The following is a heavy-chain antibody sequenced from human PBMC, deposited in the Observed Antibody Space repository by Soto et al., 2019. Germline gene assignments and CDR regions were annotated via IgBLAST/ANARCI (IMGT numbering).Heavy chain of an antibody. D-gene: IGHD6-19*01. CDR3: ARDSSGRAIFDS. CDR2: TSAYMVT. Sequence: QVQLVQSGGEVKKPGASVKVSCRASGYTFTSYGISWVRQAPGQWLEWLGWTSAYMVTNYAQKFQGRVTMTTDTSTSTAYMELRSLRFDDTAVYYCARDSSGRAIFDSWGQGTLVTVSS. J-gene: IGHJ4*02. V-gene: IGHV1-18*01. CDR1: GYTFTSYG.